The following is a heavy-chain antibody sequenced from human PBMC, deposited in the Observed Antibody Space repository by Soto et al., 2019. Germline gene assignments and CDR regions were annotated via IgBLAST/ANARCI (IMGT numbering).Heavy chain of an antibody. Sequence: LSLTCTVSGGSISSGDYYWSWIRQPPGKGLEWIGYIYYSGSTYYNPSLKSRVTISVDTSKNQFSLKLSSVTAADTAVYYCARDSSLWFGEGSQGGIDPWGQGTLVTVSS. CDR2: IYYSGST. CDR3: ARDSSLWFGEGSQGGIDP. J-gene: IGHJ5*02. D-gene: IGHD3-10*01. V-gene: IGHV4-30-4*01. CDR1: GGSISSGDYY.